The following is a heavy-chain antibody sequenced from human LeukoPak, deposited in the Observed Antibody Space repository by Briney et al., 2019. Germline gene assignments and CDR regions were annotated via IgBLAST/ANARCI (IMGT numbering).Heavy chain of an antibody. CDR1: ELNFDSYW. CDR2: IKQDGSEK. J-gene: IGHJ5*02. Sequence: GGSLRLSCAASELNFDSYWMTWVRQAPGKGLEWVANIKQDGSEKYYVDSVKGRFTISRDNAKNSLYLQMNSLRAEDTAVYYCARGPPLFDPWGQGTLVTVSS. V-gene: IGHV3-7*01. CDR3: ARGPPLFDP.